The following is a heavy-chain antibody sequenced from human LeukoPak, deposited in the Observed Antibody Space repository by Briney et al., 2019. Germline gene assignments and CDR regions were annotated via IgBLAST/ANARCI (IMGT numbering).Heavy chain of an antibody. Sequence: ASVKVSCKASRGTFSSYTISWVRQAPGQGLEWMGGIIPIFGTANYAQKFQGRVTITADESTSTAYMELSSLRSEDTAVYYCAINDILTGQTRDYYYYYYMDVWGKGTTVTISS. CDR2: IIPIFGTA. D-gene: IGHD3-9*01. J-gene: IGHJ6*03. V-gene: IGHV1-69*13. CDR1: RGTFSSYT. CDR3: AINDILTGQTRDYYYYYYMDV.